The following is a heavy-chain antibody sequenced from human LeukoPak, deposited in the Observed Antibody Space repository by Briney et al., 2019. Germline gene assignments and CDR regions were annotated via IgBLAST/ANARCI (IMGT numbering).Heavy chain of an antibody. Sequence: GESLKISCKGSGYNFTSYWIGWVRQMPGKGLEWMGIIYPGDSDTRYSPSFQGQVTISADKSISTAYLQWSSLKASDTAMYYCARPHYDSSGYCLLFDYWGQGTLVTVSS. CDR2: IYPGDSDT. D-gene: IGHD3-22*01. CDR3: ARPHYDSSGYCLLFDY. V-gene: IGHV5-51*01. CDR1: GYNFTSYW. J-gene: IGHJ4*02.